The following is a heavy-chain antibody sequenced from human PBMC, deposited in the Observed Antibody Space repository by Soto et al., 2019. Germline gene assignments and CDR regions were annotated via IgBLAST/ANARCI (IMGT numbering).Heavy chain of an antibody. Sequence: QVQLVQSGAEVKKPGASVKVSCKASGYTFTSYGISWVRQAPGQGLEWMAWISPYNGHTNYAQNLQGRVTVTTDTXTSTAYMDLRSLRSDDTAVYYCTRDRITMTDAYHIWGQGTMVTVSS. CDR1: GYTFTSYG. V-gene: IGHV1-18*01. CDR2: ISPYNGHT. D-gene: IGHD3-22*01. CDR3: TRDRITMTDAYHI. J-gene: IGHJ3*02.